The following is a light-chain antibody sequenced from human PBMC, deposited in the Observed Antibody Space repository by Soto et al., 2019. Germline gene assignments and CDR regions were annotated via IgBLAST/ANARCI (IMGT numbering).Light chain of an antibody. CDR1: SSDVGTYTR. CDR3: CSYTGTDTFAV. V-gene: IGLV2-23*02. CDR2: DVN. Sequence: QSDLTQPASVSGSPGQSITISCTGTSSDVGTYTRVSWYQQHPGEPPKLIIYDVNERPSGVSNRFSGSKSGNTATLTISGLQAEHEADYFCCSYTGTDTFAVFGTGTKLTVL. J-gene: IGLJ1*01.